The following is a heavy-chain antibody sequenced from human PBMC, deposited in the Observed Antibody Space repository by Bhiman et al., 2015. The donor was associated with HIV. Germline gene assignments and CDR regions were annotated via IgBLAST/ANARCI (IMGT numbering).Heavy chain of an antibody. CDR3: YNNNPYWYFDV. D-gene: IGHD1-1*01. J-gene: IGHJ2*01. CDR1: GFTFGTSW. Sequence: EVQLVESGGGLVQSGGSLRLSCEASGFTFGTSWMHWVRQTPGKGLVWVARINEDGSVTTYADSVKGRFAISRDNARNTLYLQMNSLGAEDTAMYYCYNNNPYWYFDVWGRGTLVTVSS. V-gene: IGHV3-74*01. CDR2: INEDGSVT.